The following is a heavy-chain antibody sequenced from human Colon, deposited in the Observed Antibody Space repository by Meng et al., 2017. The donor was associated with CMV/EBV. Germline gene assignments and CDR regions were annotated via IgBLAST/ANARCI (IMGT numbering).Heavy chain of an antibody. CDR3: AKDKERAAAGRYYYYYGMDV. V-gene: IGHV3-23*01. CDR1: EFTFSNYA. D-gene: IGHD6-13*01. Sequence: GGSLRLSCVGSEFTFSNYAMSWVRQAPGKGLEWVSAISGGGTTTFYADSVKGRYTISRDNSKNTLYLQMNSLRAEDTAVYYCAKDKERAAAGRYYYYYGMDVWGQGTTVTVSS. CDR2: ISGGGTTT. J-gene: IGHJ6*02.